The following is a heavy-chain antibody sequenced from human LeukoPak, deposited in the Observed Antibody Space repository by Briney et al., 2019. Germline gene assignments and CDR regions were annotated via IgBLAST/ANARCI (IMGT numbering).Heavy chain of an antibody. V-gene: IGHV3-11*04. J-gene: IGHJ4*02. CDR3: AKPSRTSYYDTSGYYFDY. D-gene: IGHD3-22*01. Sequence: GGSLRLSCAASGFTFNDYYMSWIRQAPGKGLEWVSYISRSSSTIYYADSVKGRFTISRDNAKNSLYLQMNSLRDEDTAVYYCAKPSRTSYYDTSGYYFDYWGQGSLVTVSS. CDR1: GFTFNDYY. CDR2: ISRSSSTI.